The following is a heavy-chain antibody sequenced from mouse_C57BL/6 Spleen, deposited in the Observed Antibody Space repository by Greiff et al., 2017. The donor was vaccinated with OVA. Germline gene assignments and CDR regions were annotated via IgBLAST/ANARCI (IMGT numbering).Heavy chain of an antibody. V-gene: IGHV1-50*01. D-gene: IGHD2-10*02. J-gene: IGHJ2*01. CDR2: IDPSDSYT. CDR3: ARWGEYFDY. CDR1: GYTFTSYW. Sequence: QVQLKQSGAELVKPGASVKLSCKASGYTFTSYWMQWVKQRPGQGLEWIGEIDPSDSYTNYNQKFKGKATLTVDTSSSTAYMQLSSLTSEDSAVYYCARWGEYFDYWGQGTTLTVSS.